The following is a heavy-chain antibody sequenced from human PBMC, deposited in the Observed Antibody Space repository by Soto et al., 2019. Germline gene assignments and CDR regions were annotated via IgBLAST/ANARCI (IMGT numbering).Heavy chain of an antibody. V-gene: IGHV1-18*01. CDR2: ISAYNGNT. CDR1: GYTFTSYG. Sequence: ASVKVSCKASGYTFTSYGISWVRQAPGQGLEWMGWISAYNGNTNYAQKLQGRVTMTTDTSTSTAYMELRSLRSDDTAVYYCARDGVENISPRMTTVTTGYWGQGTLVTVSS. CDR3: ARDGVENISPRMTTVTTGY. J-gene: IGHJ4*02. D-gene: IGHD4-17*01.